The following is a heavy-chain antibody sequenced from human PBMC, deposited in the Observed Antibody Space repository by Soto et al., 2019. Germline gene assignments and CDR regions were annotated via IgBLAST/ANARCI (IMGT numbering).Heavy chain of an antibody. D-gene: IGHD2-15*01. CDR3: ARDAPLKYCSGGSCYFDAFDI. CDR2: ISAYNGST. J-gene: IGHJ3*02. V-gene: IGHV1-18*01. CDR1: GYTFTSYG. Sequence: ASVKVSCKASGYTFTSYGISWVRQAPGQGLEWMGWISAYNGSTNYAQKLQGRVTMTTDTSTSTAYMELRSLRSDDTAVYYCARDAPLKYCSGGSCYFDAFDIWGQGTMVTVSS.